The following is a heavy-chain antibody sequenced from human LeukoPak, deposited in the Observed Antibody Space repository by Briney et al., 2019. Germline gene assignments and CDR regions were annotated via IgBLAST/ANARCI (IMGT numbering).Heavy chain of an antibody. D-gene: IGHD2-2*01. J-gene: IGHJ4*02. CDR1: GCTFSKSD. CDR3: AKGGHCTSTTCYYFDS. Sequence: GSSLRLSCAASGCTFSKSDMHWVRQAPGQDLAWVAVIWDNGNNKYYGDSVNGRFTISRDNSKNTLHLQMNSLRPEDSAIYSCAKGGHCTSTTCYYFDSWGQGALVTVSA. CDR2: IWDNGNNK. V-gene: IGHV3-33*06.